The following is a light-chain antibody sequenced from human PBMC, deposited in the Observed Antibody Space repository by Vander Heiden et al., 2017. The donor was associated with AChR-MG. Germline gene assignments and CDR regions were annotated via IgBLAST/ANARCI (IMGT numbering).Light chain of an antibody. Sequence: AIQMTQSPSSLSAPVGDRVTITCRASQGISDWLAWYQQKPGKAPKLLIYSASSLQNRVASRSSGGGCGADFTITISSRQPADFAAYYCRQEYNCPPTFGQGTKVEIK. V-gene: IGKV1-6*01. CDR1: QGISDW. CDR3: RQEYNCPPT. J-gene: IGKJ1*01. CDR2: SAS.